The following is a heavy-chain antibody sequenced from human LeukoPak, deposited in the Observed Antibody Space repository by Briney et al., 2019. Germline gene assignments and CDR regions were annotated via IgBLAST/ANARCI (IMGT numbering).Heavy chain of an antibody. CDR1: GFTFSSYS. CDR2: ISSSSSYI. D-gene: IGHD2-8*01. Sequence: GGSLRLSCAASGFTFSSYSMNWVRQAPGKGLEWVSSISSSSSYIYYADSVKGRFTISRDNAKNSLYLQMNSLRAEDTAVYYCASGRCTNGVCYKGYYWGQGTLVTVSP. CDR3: ASGRCTNGVCYKGYY. J-gene: IGHJ4*02. V-gene: IGHV3-21*01.